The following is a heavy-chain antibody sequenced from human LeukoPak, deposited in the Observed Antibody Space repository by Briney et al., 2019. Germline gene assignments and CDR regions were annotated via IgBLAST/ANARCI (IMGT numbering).Heavy chain of an antibody. D-gene: IGHD3-16*01. CDR1: GFTFDDYA. V-gene: IGHV3-9*01. CDR3: ARDGRGGYLDY. Sequence: PGGSLRLSCAASGFTFDDYAMHWVRQAPGKGLEWVSGISWNSGSIGYADSVKGRFTISRDNVKKSLYLQMNSLRAEDTAMYYCARDGRGGYLDYWGQGTLVTVSS. CDR2: ISWNSGSI. J-gene: IGHJ4*02.